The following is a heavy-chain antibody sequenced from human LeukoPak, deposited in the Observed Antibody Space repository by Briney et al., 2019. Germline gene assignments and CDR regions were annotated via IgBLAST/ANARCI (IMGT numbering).Heavy chain of an antibody. CDR3: ARGEGYCSGGSCYPYYFDY. V-gene: IGHV3-11*01. CDR2: ISSSGSTI. Sequence: NAGGSLRLSCVASGFTFSDYYMSWIRQAPGKGLEWVSYISSSGSTIYYADSVKGRFTISRDNAKNSLYLQMNSLRAEDTAVYYCARGEGYCSGGSCYPYYFDYWGQGTLVTVSS. J-gene: IGHJ4*02. D-gene: IGHD2-15*01. CDR1: GFTFSDYY.